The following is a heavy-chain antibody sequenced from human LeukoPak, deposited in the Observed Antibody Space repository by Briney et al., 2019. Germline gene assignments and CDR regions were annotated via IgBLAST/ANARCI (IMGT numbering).Heavy chain of an antibody. D-gene: IGHD3-22*01. Sequence: PSETLSLTCTVSGGSISSSSYYWGWIRQPPGKGLEWIGSIYYSGSTYYNPSLKSRVTISVDTSKNQFSLKLSSVTAADTAVYYCARHVPVVVMCDYWGQGTLVTVSS. CDR3: ARHVPVVVMCDY. V-gene: IGHV4-39*01. CDR2: IYYSGST. J-gene: IGHJ4*02. CDR1: GGSISSSSYY.